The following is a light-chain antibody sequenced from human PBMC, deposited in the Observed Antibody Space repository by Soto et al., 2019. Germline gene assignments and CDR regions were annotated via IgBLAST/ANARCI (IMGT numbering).Light chain of an antibody. V-gene: IGLV3-21*04. J-gene: IGLJ2*01. CDR3: QVWDSSSDHWGVV. CDR2: YDS. CDR1: NIGSKS. Sequence: SYELTQPPSVSVAPGKTARITCGGNNIGSKSVHWYQQKPGQAPVLVIYYDSDRPSGIPERFSGSNSGNTATLTISRVEAGDEADYYCQVWDSSSDHWGVVFGGGTKVTVL.